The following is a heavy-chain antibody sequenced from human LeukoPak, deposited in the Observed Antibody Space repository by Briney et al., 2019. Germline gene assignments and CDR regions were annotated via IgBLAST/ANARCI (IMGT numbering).Heavy chain of an antibody. CDR2: ISYDGNNK. V-gene: IGHV3-30*18. D-gene: IGHD2-2*01. Sequence: GRSLRLSCAASGFTFSSYGMHWVRQAPGKGLEWVAVISYDGNNKYFAGSVKGRFTISRDNSKNTLYLQMNSLRAEDTAVYYCAKCQYQLPGGYYYYYMDVWGKGTTVTVSS. J-gene: IGHJ6*03. CDR1: GFTFSSYG. CDR3: AKCQYQLPGGYYYYYMDV.